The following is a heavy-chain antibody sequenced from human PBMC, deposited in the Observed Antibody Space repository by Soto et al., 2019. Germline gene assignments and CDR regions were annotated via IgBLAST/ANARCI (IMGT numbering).Heavy chain of an antibody. CDR2: IIPIFGTA. D-gene: IGHD2-15*01. V-gene: IGHV1-69*12. Sequence: QVQLVQSGAEVKKPGSSVKVSCKASGGTFSSYAISWVRQAPGQGLEWMGGIIPIFGTANYAQKFQGRVTITADESTSTAYMELSSLRSEDTAVYYGASGVVAATLTYYYYGMDVWGQGTTVTVS. J-gene: IGHJ6*02. CDR1: GGTFSSYA. CDR3: ASGVVAATLTYYYYGMDV.